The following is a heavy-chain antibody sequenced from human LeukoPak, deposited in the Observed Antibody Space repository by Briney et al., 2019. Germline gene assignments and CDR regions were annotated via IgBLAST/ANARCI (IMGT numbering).Heavy chain of an antibody. CDR1: GGTISGHY. CDR2: IHYSGKA. D-gene: IGHD3-16*01. V-gene: IGHV4-59*11. J-gene: IGHJ6*02. Sequence: SETLSLTCTVSGGTISGHYWTWIRQPPGKGLEWIGQIHYSGKADYNPSLRSRINISVDMSKNQMSLKVNSVTAADTAVYYCARFGVDYDMDVWGQGTTVTVS. CDR3: ARFGVDYDMDV.